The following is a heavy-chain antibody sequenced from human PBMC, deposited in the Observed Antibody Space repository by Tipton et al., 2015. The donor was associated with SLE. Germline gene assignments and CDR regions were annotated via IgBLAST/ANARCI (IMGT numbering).Heavy chain of an antibody. Sequence: TLSLTCSVSGVSISRGSYFWTWIRQPAGKGLEWVGHIFSTGITDYNPSLKSRVSISADTSKNQFSLKLSSVTAADTAVYYCARDGGSSWSLDAFDTWGQGTMVTVPS. CDR1: GVSISRGSYF. V-gene: IGHV4-61*09. D-gene: IGHD6-13*01. CDR3: ARDGGSSWSLDAFDT. J-gene: IGHJ3*02. CDR2: IFSTGIT.